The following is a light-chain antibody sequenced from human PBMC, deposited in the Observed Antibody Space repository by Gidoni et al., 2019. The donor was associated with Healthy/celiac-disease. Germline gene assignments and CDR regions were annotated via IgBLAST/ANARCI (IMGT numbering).Light chain of an antibody. J-gene: IGLJ3*02. CDR2: EVS. Sequence: QSALPQPASVSGSPGQSITISCTGTSSDVGGYKYVSWYQQYPGKAPKLMIYEVSNRPSGVPDRFSGSKSGNTASLTISGLQAEDEADYYCSSYTSSSPWVFGGGTKLTVL. V-gene: IGLV2-14*01. CDR3: SSYTSSSPWV. CDR1: SSDVGGYKY.